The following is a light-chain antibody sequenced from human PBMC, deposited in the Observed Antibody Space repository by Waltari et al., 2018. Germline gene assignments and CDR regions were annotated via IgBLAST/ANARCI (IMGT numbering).Light chain of an antibody. CDR3: QQRSNWPYT. V-gene: IGKV3-11*01. J-gene: IGKJ2*01. CDR1: RTASGD. CDR2: DAS. Sequence: SHRARRTASGDLAYYQHKPCQAPRLLIFDASSRAPVIPAKFSGSGSGTDFTLTVSNLEPEDFAVYYCQQRSNWPYTFGQGTRVEIK.